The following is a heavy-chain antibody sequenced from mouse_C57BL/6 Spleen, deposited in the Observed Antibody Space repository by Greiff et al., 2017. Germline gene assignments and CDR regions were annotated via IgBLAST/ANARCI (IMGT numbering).Heavy chain of an antibody. CDR1: GYTFTSYW. CDR2: INPSDSYT. V-gene: IGHV1-59*01. CDR3: AREGLRGY. Sequence: VQLQQPGAELVRPGTSVKLSCKASGYTFTSYWMHWVKQRPGQGLEWIGVINPSDSYTNYNQKFKGKATLTVDTSSSTAYMQLSSLTSEDSAVYYCAREGLRGYWGQGTTLTVSS. D-gene: IGHD2-2*01. J-gene: IGHJ2*01.